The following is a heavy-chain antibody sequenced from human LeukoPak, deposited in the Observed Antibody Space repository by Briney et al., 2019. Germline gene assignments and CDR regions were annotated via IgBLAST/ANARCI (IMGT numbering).Heavy chain of an antibody. Sequence: SVKVSCKASGGTFSSYAISWVRQAPGQGLEWMGGIIPIFGTANYAQKFQGRVTITADKSTSTAYMELSSLRSEDTAVYYCARGGSSSGSDYYYYYYMDVWGKGTTVTVSS. CDR1: GGTFSSYA. CDR3: ARGGSSSGSDYYYYYYMDV. V-gene: IGHV1-69*06. CDR2: IIPIFGTA. D-gene: IGHD6-6*01. J-gene: IGHJ6*03.